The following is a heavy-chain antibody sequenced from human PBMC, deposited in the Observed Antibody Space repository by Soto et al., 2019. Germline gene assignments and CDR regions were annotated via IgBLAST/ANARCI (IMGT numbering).Heavy chain of an antibody. CDR1: GFTFSSYT. J-gene: IGHJ4*02. V-gene: IGHV3-30-3*01. D-gene: IGHD6-19*01. CDR2: ISYDGSNK. CDR3: AIQGPYSSGWYMDY. Sequence: QVQLVESGGGVVQPGRSLRLSCAASGFTFSSYTMHWVRQAPGKGLEWVAVISYDGSNKYYADSVKGRFTISRDNSKNTLYLQMISLRAEDTAVYYCAIQGPYSSGWYMDYWGQGTLVTVSS.